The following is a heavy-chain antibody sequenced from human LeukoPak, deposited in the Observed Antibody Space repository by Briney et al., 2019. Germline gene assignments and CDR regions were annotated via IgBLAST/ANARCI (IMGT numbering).Heavy chain of an antibody. CDR3: ARVSPEAVYYYYGMDV. V-gene: IGHV3-30*04. CDR2: ISYDGSNK. D-gene: IGHD1-14*01. J-gene: IGHJ6*02. CDR1: GFTFSSYA. Sequence: GGSLRLSRAASGFTFSSYAMHWVCQAPGKRLEWVAVISYDGSNKYYADPVKGRFTISRDNSKNTLYLQMNSLRAEDTAVYYCARVSPEAVYYYYGMDVWGQGTTVTVSS.